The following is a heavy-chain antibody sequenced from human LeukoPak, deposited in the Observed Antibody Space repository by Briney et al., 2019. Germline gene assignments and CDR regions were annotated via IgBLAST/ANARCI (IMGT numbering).Heavy chain of an antibody. V-gene: IGHV3-33*01. Sequence: GGSLRLSCAASGFTFSIYGMHWVRQAPGKGLQWVAVIWYDGSNKYYADSVKGRFTISRDNSKNTLYLQMNSLRAEDTAVYYCARGATYGGGDYWAREPWSPSPQ. CDR1: GFTFSIYG. J-gene: IGHJ4*02. CDR2: IWYDGSNK. CDR3: ARGATYGGGDY. D-gene: IGHD4-23*01.